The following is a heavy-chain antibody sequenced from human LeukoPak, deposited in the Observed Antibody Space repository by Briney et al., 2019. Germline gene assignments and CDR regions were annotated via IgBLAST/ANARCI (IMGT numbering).Heavy chain of an antibody. CDR1: GFTLCSYA. Sequence: GGSLRLSCAASGFTLCSYAMSWVRHAPGGGLGCVSAISGSGGSTYYADSVKGRFTISRDNSKNTLYLQMNSLRAEDTAVYYCAKLRYHIDYWGQGTLVTVSS. CDR2: ISGSGGST. J-gene: IGHJ4*02. V-gene: IGHV3-23*01. D-gene: IGHD3-9*01. CDR3: AKLRYHIDY.